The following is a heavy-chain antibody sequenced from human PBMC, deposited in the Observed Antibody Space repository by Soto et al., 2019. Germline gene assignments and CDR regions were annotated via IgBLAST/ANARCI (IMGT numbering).Heavy chain of an antibody. CDR1: GYTFTGYY. J-gene: IGHJ6*02. Sequence: GASVKVSCKASGYTFTGYYMHWVRQAPGQGLEWMGWINPNSGGTNYAQKFQGWVTMTRDTSISTAYMELSRLRSDDTAVYYCARNQVRGVRDYYYGMDVWGQGTTVTVSS. CDR3: ARNQVRGVRDYYYGMDV. CDR2: INPNSGGT. V-gene: IGHV1-2*04. D-gene: IGHD3-10*01.